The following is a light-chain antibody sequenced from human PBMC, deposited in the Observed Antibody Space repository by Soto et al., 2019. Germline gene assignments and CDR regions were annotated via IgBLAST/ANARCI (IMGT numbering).Light chain of an antibody. CDR2: GAS. V-gene: IGKV3D-15*01. CDR3: EQYNNWPPET. CDR1: QSVSSN. J-gene: IGKJ4*01. Sequence: EIVMTQSPATLSVSPGERATLSCRASQSVSSNLAWYQQKPGQAPRLLIYGASTSATGIQARFSGSGSGTDFTPTISSLQSEDFAVYYGEQYNNWPPETFGGGTKVEIK.